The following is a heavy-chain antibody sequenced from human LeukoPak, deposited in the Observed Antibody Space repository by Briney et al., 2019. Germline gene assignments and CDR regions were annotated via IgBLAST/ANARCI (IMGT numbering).Heavy chain of an antibody. CDR3: AKDRYSYAFEYSDS. Sequence: ASVTVSCKASEYTFTDYYIHWVRQAPGQGLEWMGRNSPHSGANYAPNFQGRVTVTRDTSTSTAYMELSSLRSDDTAIYYCAKDRYSYAFEYSDSWGQGTLVTVSS. CDR1: EYTFTDYY. V-gene: IGHV1-2*06. CDR2: NSPHSGA. D-gene: IGHD5-18*01. J-gene: IGHJ4*02.